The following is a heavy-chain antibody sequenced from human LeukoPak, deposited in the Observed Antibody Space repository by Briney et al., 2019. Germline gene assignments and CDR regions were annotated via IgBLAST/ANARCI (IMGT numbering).Heavy chain of an antibody. CDR3: ARAASDFWSGYSYYYYYYMDV. CDR1: GGSISSYY. J-gene: IGHJ6*03. V-gene: IGHV4-59*01. D-gene: IGHD3-3*01. CDR2: IYYSGST. Sequence: KASETLSLTCTVSGGSISSYYWSWIRQPPGKGLEWIGYIYYSGSTNYNPSLKSRVTISVDTSKHQFSLQLSSVTAADTAVYYCARAASDFWSGYSYYYYYYMDVWGKGTTVTVSS.